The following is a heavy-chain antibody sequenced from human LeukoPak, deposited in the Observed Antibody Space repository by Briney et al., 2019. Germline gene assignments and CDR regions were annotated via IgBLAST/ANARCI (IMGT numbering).Heavy chain of an antibody. CDR2: ISAYNGNT. Sequence: ASVKVSCKASGFTFTSYGISWVRQAAGQGLEWMGWISAYNGNTNYAQKLQGRVTMTTDTSTSTAYMELRSLRSDDTAVYYCAGAVAAAGTRWFDPWGQGTLVTVSS. J-gene: IGHJ5*02. V-gene: IGHV1-18*01. D-gene: IGHD6-13*01. CDR3: AGAVAAAGTRWFDP. CDR1: GFTFTSYG.